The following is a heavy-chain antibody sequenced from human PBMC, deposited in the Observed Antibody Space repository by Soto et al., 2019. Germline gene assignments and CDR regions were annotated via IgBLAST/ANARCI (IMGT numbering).Heavy chain of an antibody. CDR3: AKDSWYFDL. D-gene: IGHD6-13*01. CDR2: ISYDGSNK. V-gene: IGHV3-30*18. Sequence: PGGSLRLSCAASGFTFSSYGMHWVRQAPGKGLEWVAVISYDGSNKYYADSVKGRFTISRDNSKNTLYLQMNSLRAEDTAVYYCAKDSWYFDLWSQGSQVTVSS. CDR1: GFTFSSYG. J-gene: IGHJ4*02.